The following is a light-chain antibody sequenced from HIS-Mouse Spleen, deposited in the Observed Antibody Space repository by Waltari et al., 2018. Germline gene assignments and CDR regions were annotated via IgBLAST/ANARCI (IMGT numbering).Light chain of an antibody. CDR2: DVS. CDR1: SSDVGGSNY. CDR3: SSYTSSSTPVV. J-gene: IGLJ2*01. V-gene: IGLV2-14*03. Sequence: QSALTQPASVSGSPGQSITIPCTGTSSDVGGSNYVPWYQQPPGKAPKLMIYDVSNRPSGVSNRFSGSKSGNTASLTISGLQAEDEADYYCSSYTSSSTPVVFGGGTKLTVL.